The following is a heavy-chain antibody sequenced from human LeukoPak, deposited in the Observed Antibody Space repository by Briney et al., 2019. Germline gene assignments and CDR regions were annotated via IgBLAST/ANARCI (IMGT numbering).Heavy chain of an antibody. CDR2: IYYSGSA. J-gene: IGHJ4*02. D-gene: IGHD3-22*01. Sequence: SSETLSLTCTVSGGSISSYYWSWIRQPPGKGLEWIGYIYYSGSANYNPSLKSRVTISVDTSKNQFSLKLSSVTAADTAVYYCARSTPLYDSSGYYPDYWGQGTLVTVSS. CDR3: ARSTPLYDSSGYYPDY. CDR1: GGSISSYY. V-gene: IGHV4-59*01.